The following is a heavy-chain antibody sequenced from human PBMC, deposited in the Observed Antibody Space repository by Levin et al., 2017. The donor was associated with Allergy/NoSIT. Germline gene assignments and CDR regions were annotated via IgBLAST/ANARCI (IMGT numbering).Heavy chain of an antibody. CDR1: GFTFSASA. CDR3: TRLSAWEIPGVGSAYDI. Sequence: KVSCAASGFTFSASAVHWVRQASGKGLEWVGRIRSKGNNYATAYAASVKGRFTISRDDSKSTAYLQMNSLKTEDTAVYYCTRLSAWEIPGVGSAYDIWGQGTMVTVSS. J-gene: IGHJ3*02. CDR2: IRSKGNNYAT. D-gene: IGHD2-2*01. V-gene: IGHV3-73*01.